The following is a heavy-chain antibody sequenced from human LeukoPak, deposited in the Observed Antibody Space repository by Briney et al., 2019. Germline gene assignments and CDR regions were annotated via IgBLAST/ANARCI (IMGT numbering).Heavy chain of an antibody. V-gene: IGHV4-38-2*02. CDR1: GYSISSGYY. CDR3: ARDGATTELYYYYYMDV. Sequence: PSETLSLTCTVSGYSISSGYYWGWIRQPPGKGPEWIGSIYHSGSTYYNPSLKSRVTISVDTSKNQFSLKLSSVTAADTAVYYCARDGATTELYYYYYMDVWGKGTTVTVSS. CDR2: IYHSGST. J-gene: IGHJ6*03. D-gene: IGHD4-11*01.